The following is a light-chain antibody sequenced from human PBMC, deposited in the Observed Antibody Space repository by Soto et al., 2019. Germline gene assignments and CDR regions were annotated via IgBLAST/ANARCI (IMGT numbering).Light chain of an antibody. CDR3: GADHGSGSNFVV. J-gene: IGLJ2*01. V-gene: IGLV9-49*01. CDR2: VGTGGIVG. Sequence: QSVLTQPPSASASLGASVTLTCTLSSGYSNYKVDWYQQSPGKGPRFVMRVGTGGIVGSKGDGIPDRFSVLGSGLNRYLTIKNSQEEDESDYHCGADHGSGSNFVVFGGGTKLTVL. CDR1: SGYSNYK.